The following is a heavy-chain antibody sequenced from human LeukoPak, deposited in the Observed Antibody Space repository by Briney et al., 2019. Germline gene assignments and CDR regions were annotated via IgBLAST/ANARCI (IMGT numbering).Heavy chain of an antibody. Sequence: SVKVSCKASGGTFSSYAISWVRQAPGQGLEWMGGIIPIFGTANYAQKFQGRVTITADESTSTAYMELSSLRSEDTAVYYCASKITVVGGFYFDYWGQGTLVTVSS. CDR3: ASKITVVGGFYFDY. D-gene: IGHD1-26*01. CDR1: GGTFSSYA. V-gene: IGHV1-69*13. CDR2: IIPIFGTA. J-gene: IGHJ4*02.